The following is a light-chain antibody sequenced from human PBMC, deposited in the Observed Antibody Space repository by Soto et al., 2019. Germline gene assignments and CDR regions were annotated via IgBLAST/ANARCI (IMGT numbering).Light chain of an antibody. CDR3: QQFDNSQWT. J-gene: IGKJ1*01. V-gene: IGKV3D-15*01. Sequence: EVVMTQSPATLSVSAGERVTLCGRASQSVSSNLAWYQQKPGQSPRLLFYGASNRATGIPDRFSGSGSGTNFTLTISRLEPEDFAVYYCQQFDNSQWTFGQGTKVDIK. CDR1: QSVSSN. CDR2: GAS.